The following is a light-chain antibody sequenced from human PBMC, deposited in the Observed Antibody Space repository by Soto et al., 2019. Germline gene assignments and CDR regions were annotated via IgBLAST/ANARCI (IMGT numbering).Light chain of an antibody. Sequence: QSVLTQSPSASASLGASVKLTCTLSSGHSSYAIAWHQQQPEKGPRYLMKLNSDGSHSKGDGIPDRFSGSSSGAERYLTISCLQSEDEADYYCQTWGTGTPVVFGGGTKLTVL. CDR1: SGHSSYA. CDR3: QTWGTGTPVV. V-gene: IGLV4-69*01. J-gene: IGLJ2*01. CDR2: LNSDGSH.